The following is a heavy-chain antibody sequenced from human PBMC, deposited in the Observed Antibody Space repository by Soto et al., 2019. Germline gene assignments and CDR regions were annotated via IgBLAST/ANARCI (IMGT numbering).Heavy chain of an antibody. CDR1: GSTFSSYA. V-gene: IGHV3-23*01. D-gene: IGHD2-21*02. CDR3: AASYCVCDCYQVYYGMDV. CDR2: ISGSGGST. J-gene: IGHJ6*02. Sequence: EVQLLESGGGLVQPGGSLRLSCAASGSTFSSYAMSWVRQATGKGLEWVSAISGSGGSTYYADSVKGRFTISRDNSKNTLYLQMNSLIDEDTAIYYCAASYCVCDCYQVYYGMDVWGQVTTVTVSS.